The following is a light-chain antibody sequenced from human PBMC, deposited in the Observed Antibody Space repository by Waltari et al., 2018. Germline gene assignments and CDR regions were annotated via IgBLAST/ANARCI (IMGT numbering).Light chain of an antibody. Sequence: QSVLTQPPSASGTPGQRVTISCPGSSSNLGSNTVNWYQQLPGTAPKLLIYSNNQRPSGVPGRFSGSKSGTSASLAISGLQSEDEADYYCAAWDDSLNGVVFGGGTKLTVL. CDR1: SSNLGSNT. V-gene: IGLV1-44*01. CDR2: SNN. CDR3: AAWDDSLNGVV. J-gene: IGLJ2*01.